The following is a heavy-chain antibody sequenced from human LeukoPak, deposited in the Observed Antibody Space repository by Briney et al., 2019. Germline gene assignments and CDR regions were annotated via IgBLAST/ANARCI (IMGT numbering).Heavy chain of an antibody. Sequence: PSETLSLTCTVSGGSISSSSYYWGWLRQPPGKGLEWIGSIYYSGSTYYNPSLKSRVTISVDTSKNQFSLKLSSVTAADTAVYYCARLLDYGGNSERYFDLWGRGTLVTVSS. V-gene: IGHV4-39*01. J-gene: IGHJ2*01. CDR3: ARLLDYGGNSERYFDL. CDR1: GGSISSSSYY. D-gene: IGHD4-17*01. CDR2: IYYSGST.